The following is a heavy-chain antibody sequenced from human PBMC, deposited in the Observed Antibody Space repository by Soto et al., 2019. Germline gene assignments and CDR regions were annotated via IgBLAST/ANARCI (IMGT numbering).Heavy chain of an antibody. V-gene: IGHV3-74*01. J-gene: IGHJ4*02. Sequence: EVQLVESGGGLVQPGGSLRLSCAASGFTFSSYWMHWVRQAPGKGLVWVSSINSDGSSTSYADSVKGRFTISRDNAKNTLYLQMNSLRAEDTAVYYCARDYGDYPPSYYWGQGTLVTVSS. D-gene: IGHD4-17*01. CDR3: ARDYGDYPPSYY. CDR2: INSDGSST. CDR1: GFTFSSYW.